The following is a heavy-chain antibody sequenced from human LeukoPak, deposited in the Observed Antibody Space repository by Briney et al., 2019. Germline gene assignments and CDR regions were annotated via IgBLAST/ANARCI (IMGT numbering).Heavy chain of an antibody. D-gene: IGHD1-26*01. J-gene: IGHJ5*02. CDR2: ISTYNGNT. V-gene: IGHV1-18*01. CDR3: ARDIKRSRARWENLGFDP. Sequence: ASVNVSCKASGYTFTNYGISWVRQAPGQGLEWMGWISTYNGNTNYVQKLQGRVTMTTDTSTSTAYMELRSLRSDDTAVYYCARDIKRSRARWENLGFDPWGQGTLVTVSS. CDR1: GYTFTNYG.